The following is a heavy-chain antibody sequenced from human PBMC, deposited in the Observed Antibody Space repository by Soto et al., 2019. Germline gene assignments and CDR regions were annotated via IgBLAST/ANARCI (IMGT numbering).Heavy chain of an antibody. CDR3: AKDKGRVVVAATLPDY. Sequence: QVQLVESGGGVVQPGRSLRLSCAASGFTFSSYGMHWVRQAPGKGLEWVAVIPYDGSNKYYADSVKGRFTISRDNSKNTLYLQMNSLRAEDTAVYYCAKDKGRVVVAATLPDYWGQGTLVTVSS. CDR1: GFTFSSYG. J-gene: IGHJ4*02. D-gene: IGHD2-15*01. V-gene: IGHV3-30*18. CDR2: IPYDGSNK.